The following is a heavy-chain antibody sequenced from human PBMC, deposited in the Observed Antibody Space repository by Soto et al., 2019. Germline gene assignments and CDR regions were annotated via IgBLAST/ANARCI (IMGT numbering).Heavy chain of an antibody. Sequence: GESLKISCKGSGYSFTSYWIGWVRQMPGKGLEWMGIIYPGDSDTRYSPSFQGQVTISADKSISTAYLQWSSLKASDTAMYYCAAIGAHYYDSSGYYFEHYYYYGMDVWGQGTTVTVSS. J-gene: IGHJ6*02. CDR1: GYSFTSYW. CDR2: IYPGDSDT. V-gene: IGHV5-51*01. D-gene: IGHD3-22*01. CDR3: AAIGAHYYDSSGYYFEHYYYYGMDV.